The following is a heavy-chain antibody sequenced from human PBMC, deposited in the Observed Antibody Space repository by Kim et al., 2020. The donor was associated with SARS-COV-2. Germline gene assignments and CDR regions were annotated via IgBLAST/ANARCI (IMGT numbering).Heavy chain of an antibody. V-gene: IGHV4-39*07. J-gene: IGHJ5*02. CDR1: GGSISSSSYY. D-gene: IGHD4-17*01. CDR2: IYYSGST. Sequence: SETLSLTCTVSGGSISSSSYYWGWIRQPPGKGLEWIGSIYYSGSTYYNPSLKSRVTISVDTSKNQFSLKLSSVTAADTAVYYCARAVDYGDYPSWFDPWGQGTLVTVSS. CDR3: ARAVDYGDYPSWFDP.